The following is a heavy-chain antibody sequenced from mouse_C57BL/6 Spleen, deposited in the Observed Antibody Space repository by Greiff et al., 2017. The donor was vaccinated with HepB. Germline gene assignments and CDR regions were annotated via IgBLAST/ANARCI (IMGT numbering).Heavy chain of an antibody. CDR1: GYSITSGYY. J-gene: IGHJ2*01. CDR3: ARQTTVVATRFFDY. CDR2: ISYDGSN. Sequence: DVKLQESGPGLVKPSQSLSLTCSVTGYSITSGYYWNWIRQFPGNKLEWMGYISYDGSNNYNPSLKNRISITRDTSKNQFFLKLNSVTTEDTATYYCARQTTVVATRFFDYWGQGTTLTVSS. D-gene: IGHD1-1*01. V-gene: IGHV3-6*01.